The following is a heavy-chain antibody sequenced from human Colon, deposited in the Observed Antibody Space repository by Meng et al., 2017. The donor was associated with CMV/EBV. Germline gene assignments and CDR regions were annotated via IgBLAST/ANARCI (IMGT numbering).Heavy chain of an antibody. Sequence: SGFAFSSSALSWVRHAPATGLEWVSAITGNGGSTYYAASVKGRFTITRDNSKNTLYLQMSSLRAEDTAVYYCAKEAAGTTPRQSDYWGQGSLVTVSS. CDR2: ITGNGGST. V-gene: IGHV3-23*01. D-gene: IGHD6-13*01. J-gene: IGHJ4*02. CDR3: AKEAAGTTPRQSDY. CDR1: GFAFSSSA.